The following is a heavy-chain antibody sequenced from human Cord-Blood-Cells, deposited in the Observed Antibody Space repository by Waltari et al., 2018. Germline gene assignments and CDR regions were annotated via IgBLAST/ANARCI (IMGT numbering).Heavy chain of an antibody. CDR3: ARLLGPFWSGYYHGGYYFDY. CDR2: GST. V-gene: IGHV4-61*07. D-gene: IGHD3-3*01. Sequence: GSTNYNPSLKSRVTISVDTSKNQFSLKLSSVTAADTAVYYCARLLGPFWSGYYHGGYYFDYWGQGTLVTVSS. J-gene: IGHJ4*02.